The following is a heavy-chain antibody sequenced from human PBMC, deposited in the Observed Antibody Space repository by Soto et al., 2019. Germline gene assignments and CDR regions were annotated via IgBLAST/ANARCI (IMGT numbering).Heavy chain of an antibody. CDR2: VNAGNGNT. J-gene: IGHJ4*02. D-gene: IGHD3-3*01. CDR1: GYTFTSYA. V-gene: IGHV1-3*01. Sequence: ASVKVSCKASGYTFTSYAMHWVRQAPGQRLEWMGWVNAGNGNTKYSQKFQGRVTITRDTSASTAYMELSSLRSEDTAVYYCARYHPPWSGNDYWGQGTLVTVSS. CDR3: ARYHPPWSGNDY.